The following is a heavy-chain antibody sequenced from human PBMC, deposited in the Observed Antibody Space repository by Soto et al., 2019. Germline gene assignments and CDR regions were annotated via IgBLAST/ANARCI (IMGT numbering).Heavy chain of an antibody. CDR2: IKSKTDGGTT. D-gene: IGHD1-1*01. J-gene: IGHJ4*02. CDR3: TPDLCGHHWNHLPDY. V-gene: IGHV3-15*01. Sequence: PGGSLRLSCAASGFTFSNAWMSWVRQAPGKGLEWVGRIKSKTDGGTTDYAAPVKGRFTISRDDSKNTLYLQMNSLKTEDTAVYYCTPDLCGHHWNHLPDYWGQGTLVTVSS. CDR1: GFTFSNAW.